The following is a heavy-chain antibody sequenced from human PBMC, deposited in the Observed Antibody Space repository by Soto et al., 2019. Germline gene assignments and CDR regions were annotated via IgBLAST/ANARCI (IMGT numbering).Heavy chain of an antibody. D-gene: IGHD2-15*01. V-gene: IGHV4-59*02. Sequence: QVQLQESGPGLVKPAETLSLTCTVSGVSVSSSYWSWIRQPPAKGLEGIGYIYNSGSTNYNLSHKGRVTISVDTSKNQVSLGLSSVTAAHTAVYYRPRDRASCSGRSCYSPPDYYYYMDVWGKGTTVTVS. J-gene: IGHJ6*03. CDR1: GVSVSSSY. CDR2: IYNSGST. CDR3: PRDRASCSGRSCYSPPDYYYYMDV.